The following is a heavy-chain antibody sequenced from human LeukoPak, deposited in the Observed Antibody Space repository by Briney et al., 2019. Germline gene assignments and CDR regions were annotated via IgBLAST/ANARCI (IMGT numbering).Heavy chain of an antibody. CDR1: GFTVSNND. CDR3: ARAFQYGSGTYPYSL. J-gene: IGHJ4*02. D-gene: IGHD3-10*01. V-gene: IGHV3-66*01. CDR2: LYSGGST. Sequence: GGSLRLSCAASGFTVSNNDMTWVRQAPGKGLQWVSGLYSGGSTTYADSVKGRFSISRDNLKNTLYLQMNSLRVEDTAVYYCARAFQYGSGTYPYSLWGQGTLVTVSS.